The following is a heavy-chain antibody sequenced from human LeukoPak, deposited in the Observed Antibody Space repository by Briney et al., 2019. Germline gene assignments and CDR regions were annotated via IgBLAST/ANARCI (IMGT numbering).Heavy chain of an antibody. Sequence: GGSLRLSCAASGFTFSSYSMNWVRQAPGKGLEWVSSISSSSSYIYYADSVKGRFTISRDNAKNSLYLQMNSLRAEDTAVYYCAKETSSGWYKMKVYFDYWGQGTLVTVSS. CDR2: ISSSSSYI. J-gene: IGHJ4*02. D-gene: IGHD6-19*01. CDR1: GFTFSSYS. V-gene: IGHV3-21*04. CDR3: AKETSSGWYKMKVYFDY.